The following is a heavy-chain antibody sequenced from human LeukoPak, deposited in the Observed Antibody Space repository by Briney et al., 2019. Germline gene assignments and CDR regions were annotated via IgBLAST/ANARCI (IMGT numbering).Heavy chain of an antibody. CDR2: IYTSGST. CDR3: ARDRIAVAATYYFDY. D-gene: IGHD6-19*01. J-gene: IGHJ4*02. Sequence: PSETLSLTCTVSGGSISSYYWSWIRQPAGKGLEWIGRIYTSGSTNYNPSLKSRVTMSVDTSKNQFSLKLSSVTAADTAVYYCARDRIAVAATYYFDYWGQGTLVTVSS. CDR1: GGSISSYY. V-gene: IGHV4-4*07.